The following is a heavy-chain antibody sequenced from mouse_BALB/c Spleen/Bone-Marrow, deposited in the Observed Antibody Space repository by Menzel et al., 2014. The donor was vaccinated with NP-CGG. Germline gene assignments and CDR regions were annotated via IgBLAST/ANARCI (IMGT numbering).Heavy chain of an antibody. D-gene: IGHD2-4*01. J-gene: IGHJ4*01. CDR1: GFTFSRSE. CDR3: ARARSTMITTGAMDY. CDR2: ISSGGSTI. V-gene: IGHV5-17*02. Sequence: EVMLVESGGGLVQPGGSRKLSCAASGFTFSRSEMHWVRQAPEKGLEWVAYISSGGSTIYYADTMKGRFTISRDNPKNTLFLQMTSLRSEDTAMYYCARARSTMITTGAMDYWGQGTSVTVSS.